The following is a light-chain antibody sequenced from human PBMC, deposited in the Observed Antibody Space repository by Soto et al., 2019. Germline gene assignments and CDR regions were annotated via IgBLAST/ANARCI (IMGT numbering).Light chain of an antibody. V-gene: IGKV3-11*01. Sequence: VLTQSPATLSLSPGERATLSCRASQSIHTSLAWYQQKPGQPPRLVVYDSTLRANGVPDRFGGSRSGTELNITINKLEPEDFAVYYWKQRNVWPTLTCGPGTRLEMK. CDR2: DST. CDR1: QSIHTS. CDR3: KQRNVWPTLT. J-gene: IGKJ5*01.